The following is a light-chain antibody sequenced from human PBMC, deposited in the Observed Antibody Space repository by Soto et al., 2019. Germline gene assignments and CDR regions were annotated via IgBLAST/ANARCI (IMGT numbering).Light chain of an antibody. CDR2: EVS. J-gene: IGLJ1*01. V-gene: IGLV2-14*01. CDR3: SSCTSSNTLYV. Sequence: QSVLTQPRSVSGSPGQSITISCTGSSSDVGSYNYVSWYQQHPGQAPKLIIYEVSYRPSGLSNRFSGSKSGNTASLTISGLQADDEADYYCSSCTSSNTLYVFGSGTKVTVL. CDR1: SSDVGSYNY.